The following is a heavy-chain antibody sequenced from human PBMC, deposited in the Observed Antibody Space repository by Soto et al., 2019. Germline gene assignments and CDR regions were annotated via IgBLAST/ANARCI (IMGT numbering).Heavy chain of an antibody. J-gene: IGHJ4*02. CDR1: GGSISSGGYS. CDR2: IYHSGST. Sequence: SETLSLTYGVSGGSISSGGYSWSWIRQPPGKGLEWIGYIYHSGSTYYNPSLKSRVTISVDRSKNQFSLKLSSVTAADTAVYYCARGYGDYDGDFDYWGPGPLVPVAS. CDR3: ARGYGDYDGDFDY. V-gene: IGHV4-30-2*01. D-gene: IGHD4-17*01.